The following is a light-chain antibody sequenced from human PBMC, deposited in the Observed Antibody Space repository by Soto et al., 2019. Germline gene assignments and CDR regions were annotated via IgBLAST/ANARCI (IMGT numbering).Light chain of an antibody. Sequence: AIQMTQSPSALSASVGDRFTITCRASQGIRRDLGWYQQKPGKAPKLLIYGASNLQSGVPSRFSGSGSGTDFTLTINSLQPEDFATYYCLQEYNYPYTFGQGTKVDIK. J-gene: IGKJ2*01. CDR3: LQEYNYPYT. CDR1: QGIRRD. CDR2: GAS. V-gene: IGKV1-6*01.